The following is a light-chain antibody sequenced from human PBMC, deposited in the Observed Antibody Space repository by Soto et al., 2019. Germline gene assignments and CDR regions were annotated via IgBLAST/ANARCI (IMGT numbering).Light chain of an antibody. V-gene: IGKV1-39*01. Sequence: DIQMTQSPSSLSASVGDRVIITCRASQSISNSLNWYQHKPGKAPDLLIYAASNLQSGVPSRFTGSGSGTDFTLTISSLQPEDFTTYYCQQSYSSPQMYTFGQGTKLEIK. J-gene: IGKJ2*01. CDR1: QSISNS. CDR2: AAS. CDR3: QQSYSSPQMYT.